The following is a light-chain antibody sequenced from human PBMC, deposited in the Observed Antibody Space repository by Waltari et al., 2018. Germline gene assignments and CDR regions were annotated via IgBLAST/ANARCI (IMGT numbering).Light chain of an antibody. J-gene: IGKJ2*01. CDR2: KAS. Sequence: IQMTQSPSSLSASVGDGVTITCRANQTINNFLNWYQQKLGRAPKLLIYKASHLQTGVPSRFSGSGSGTDFTRTVSSLQPEDFTTYYCQQSFSIPYTFGQGTKVDLK. CDR3: QQSFSIPYT. V-gene: IGKV1-39*01. CDR1: QTINNF.